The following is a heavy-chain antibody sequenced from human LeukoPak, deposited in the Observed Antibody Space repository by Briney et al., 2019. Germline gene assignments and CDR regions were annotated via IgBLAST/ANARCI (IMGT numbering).Heavy chain of an antibody. CDR1: GFNFSSYW. Sequence: GGSLRLSCAASGFNFSSYWMSWVRQAPGKGLEWVANIKQGGSEKYYVDSVKGRFTISRDNAKNSLYLQMNSLRAEDTAVYYCAKTSSGWFSPFDYWGQGTLVTVSS. D-gene: IGHD6-19*01. CDR3: AKTSSGWFSPFDY. V-gene: IGHV3-7*01. CDR2: IKQGGSEK. J-gene: IGHJ4*02.